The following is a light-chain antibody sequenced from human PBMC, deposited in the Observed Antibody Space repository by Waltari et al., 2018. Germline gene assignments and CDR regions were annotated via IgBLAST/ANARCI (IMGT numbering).Light chain of an antibody. V-gene: IGKV3-20*01. CDR2: DTS. CDR3: QMYVRLPVT. J-gene: IGKJ1*01. Sequence: TLALSPGERATLSGRASQSVGRALAWYQQKPGQAPRLLIYDTSTRATGIPDRFSGSGSGTDFSLTISRVEPEDFAVYYCQMYVRLPVTFGQGP. CDR1: QSVGRA.